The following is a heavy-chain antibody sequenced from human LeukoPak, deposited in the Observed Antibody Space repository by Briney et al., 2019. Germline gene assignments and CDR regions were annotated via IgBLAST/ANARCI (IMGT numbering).Heavy chain of an antibody. CDR2: IYYSGST. J-gene: IGHJ5*02. Sequence: PSETLSLTCTVSGGSISSSSYYWGWIRQPPGKGLEWIGSIYYSGSTYYNPSLKSRVTISVDTSKNQFSLKLSSVTAADTAVYYCAREGGWFDPWGQGTLVTVSS. CDR3: AREGGWFDP. CDR1: GGSISSSSYY. V-gene: IGHV4-39*02.